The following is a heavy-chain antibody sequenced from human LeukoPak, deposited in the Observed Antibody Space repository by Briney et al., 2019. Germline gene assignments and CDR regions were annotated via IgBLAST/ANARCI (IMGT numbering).Heavy chain of an antibody. CDR2: IYHSGGT. CDR1: GYSISSGYY. D-gene: IGHD3-10*01. V-gene: IGHV4-38-2*02. CDR3: AKSNGYGLVDI. Sequence: SETLSLTCTVSGYSISSGYYWAWIRQPPGKGLEWIGSIYHSGGTYYNPSLKSRVTISLDTSRNQFSLKLNSVTAADTAVYYCAKSNGYGLVDIWGQGTMVTVSS. J-gene: IGHJ3*02.